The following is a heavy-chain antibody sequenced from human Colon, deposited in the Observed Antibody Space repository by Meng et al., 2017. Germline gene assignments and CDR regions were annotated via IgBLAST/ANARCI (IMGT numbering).Heavy chain of an antibody. CDR3: ARDTLYGTDY. D-gene: IGHD4-17*01. J-gene: IGHJ4*02. CDR1: GGSIKSGGYH. CDR2: MSDSGTT. Sequence: QVHLHESGPGLVRPSDDLSLVCTVSGGSIKSGGYHWSWVRQHPGKGLEYIGLMSDSGTTDYNPSLRSRVSISEIDSSKNQFSLTLRSVTAADTATYFCARDTLYGTDYWGQGVLVTVSS. V-gene: IGHV4-31*03.